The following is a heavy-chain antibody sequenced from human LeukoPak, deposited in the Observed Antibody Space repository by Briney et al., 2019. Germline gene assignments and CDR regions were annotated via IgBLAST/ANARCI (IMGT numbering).Heavy chain of an antibody. V-gene: IGHV3-15*01. J-gene: IGHJ3*02. CDR1: GFIFSRAW. CDR3: TEMNDKDAFNI. CDR2: IKSNAAGCTS. D-gene: IGHD1-1*01. Sequence: GGSLRLSCAASGFIFSRAWMSWLRQAPGKGLEGGGRIKSNAAGCTSDFPAAVRCRLTIAREDVKRAKYIEIKSLKAEDTAVYYCTEMNDKDAFNIWGQGTMVTVSS.